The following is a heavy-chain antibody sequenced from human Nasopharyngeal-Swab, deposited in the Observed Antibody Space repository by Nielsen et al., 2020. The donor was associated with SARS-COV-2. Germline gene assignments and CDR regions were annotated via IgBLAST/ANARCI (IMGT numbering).Heavy chain of an antibody. D-gene: IGHD3-22*01. CDR3: ASSYYYDSSGYYVPFDY. J-gene: IGHJ4*02. V-gene: IGHV4-34*01. CDR2: INHSGST. CDR1: GGSFSGYY. Sequence: SETLSLTCAVYGGSFSGYYWSWIRQPPGKGLEWIGEINHSGSTNYNPSLKSRVTISVDTSKNQFSLKLSSVTAANTAVYYCASSYYYDSSGYYVPFDYWGQGTLVTVSS.